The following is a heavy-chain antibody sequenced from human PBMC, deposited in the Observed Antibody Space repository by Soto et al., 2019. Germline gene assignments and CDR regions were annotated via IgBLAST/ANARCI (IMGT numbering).Heavy chain of an antibody. Sequence: GGSLRLSCAASGLTFSDYAMSWVRQAPGKGLEWVSAISGSGTSTYYADSVRGRFTISRDNSKSTVFLQMNSLRAEDTAVFYCAKEHYTEAGIDYWGQGTLVTVSS. D-gene: IGHD3-3*01. J-gene: IGHJ4*02. CDR1: GLTFSDYA. CDR3: AKEHYTEAGIDY. V-gene: IGHV3-23*01. CDR2: ISGSGTST.